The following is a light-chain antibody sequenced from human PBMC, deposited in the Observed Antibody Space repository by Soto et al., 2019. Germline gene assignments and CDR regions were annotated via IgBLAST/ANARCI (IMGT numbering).Light chain of an antibody. CDR2: GTS. CDR3: QQYTTSSWT. CDR1: QSVGSSY. V-gene: IGKV3-20*01. J-gene: IGKJ1*01. Sequence: EVVLTQSPGTLSLSPGERATLSCRARQSVGSSYLAWYQQKPGQAPRVLIYGTSSRATGIPDRFSGSGSWTDFTPTISSLEPEDFAVYYCQQYTTSSWTFGQGTKVDIK.